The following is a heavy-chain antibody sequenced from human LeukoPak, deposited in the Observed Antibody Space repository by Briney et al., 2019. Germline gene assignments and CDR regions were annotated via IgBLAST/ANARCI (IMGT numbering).Heavy chain of an antibody. CDR2: IYYSEST. Sequence: PSETLSLTCTVSGGSISSYYWSWIRQPPGKGLEWIGYIYYSESTKYNPSLKSRVTISVDTSKNQFSLKLSSATAADTAVYYCAREGKITMVRGVIRYYYMDVWGKGTTVTISS. J-gene: IGHJ6*03. V-gene: IGHV4-59*12. D-gene: IGHD3-10*01. CDR3: AREGKITMVRGVIRYYYMDV. CDR1: GGSISSYY.